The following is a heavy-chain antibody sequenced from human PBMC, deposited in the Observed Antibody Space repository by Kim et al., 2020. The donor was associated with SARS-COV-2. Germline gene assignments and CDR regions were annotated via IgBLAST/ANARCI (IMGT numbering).Heavy chain of an antibody. V-gene: IGHV3-7*03. CDR3: AREDRRITMVRGVKAAFDI. D-gene: IGHD3-10*01. J-gene: IGHJ3*02. CDR2: IKQDGSEK. CDR1: GFTFISYW. Sequence: GGSLRLSCAASGFTFISYWMSWVRQAPGKGLEWVANIKQDGSEKYYVDSVKGRFTISRDNAKNSLYLQMNSLRAEDTAVYYCAREDRRITMVRGVKAAFDIWGQGTMVTVSS.